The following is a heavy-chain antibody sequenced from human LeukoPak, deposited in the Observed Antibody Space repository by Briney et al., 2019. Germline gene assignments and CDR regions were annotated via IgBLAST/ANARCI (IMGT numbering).Heavy chain of an antibody. CDR1: GYTFTSYD. CDR3: ARGRPTYYYGSGSLDI. V-gene: IGHV1-8*03. D-gene: IGHD3-10*01. CDR2: MNPNSGNT. Sequence: ASVKVSCKASGYTFTSYDTNWVRQATGQGLEWMGWMNPNSGNTGYAQKFQGRVTITRNTSISTAYMELSSLRSEDTAVYYCARGRPTYYYGSGSLDIWGQGTMVTVSS. J-gene: IGHJ3*02.